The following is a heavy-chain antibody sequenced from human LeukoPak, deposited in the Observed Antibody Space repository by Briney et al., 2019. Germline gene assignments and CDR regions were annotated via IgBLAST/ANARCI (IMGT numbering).Heavy chain of an antibody. J-gene: IGHJ4*02. V-gene: IGHV3-66*02. CDR1: GFTVSNNY. CDR3: ASLGDYGSFDY. Sequence: GGSLRLSCAASGFTVSNNYMSWVRQAPGKGLEWVSVLYSGGSTYYADSVKGRFTISRNNSKNTLYLQMNSLRAEDTAVYYCASLGDYGSFDYWGQGTLVTVSS. CDR2: LYSGGST. D-gene: IGHD4-17*01.